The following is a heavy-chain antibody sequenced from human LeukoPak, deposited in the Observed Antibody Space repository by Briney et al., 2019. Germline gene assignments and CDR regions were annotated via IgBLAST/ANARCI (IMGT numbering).Heavy chain of an antibody. J-gene: IGHJ4*02. CDR1: GGSFSGYY. V-gene: IGHV4-34*01. CDR3: ARGGRGQYSSSFDY. CDR2: INHSGST. Sequence: KASETLSLTCAVYGGSFSGYYWSWIRQPPGKGLEWIGEINHSGSTNYNPSLKSRVTISVDTSKNQFSLKLSSVTAADTAVYYCARGGRGQYSSSFDYWGQGTLVTVSS. D-gene: IGHD6-13*01.